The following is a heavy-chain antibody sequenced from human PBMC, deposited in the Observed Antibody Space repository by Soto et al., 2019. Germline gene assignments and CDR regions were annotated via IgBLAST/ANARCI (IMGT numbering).Heavy chain of an antibody. CDR2: IIPIFGTA. V-gene: IGHV1-69*13. CDR1: RVAFSKFI. CDR3: AKVRYRSPMGYYYGMDV. J-gene: IGHJ6*02. Sequence: SVKVSCKASRVAFSKFIVTWVRQAPGLGLEWVGGIIPIFGTANYAQKFQGRVTITADESTSTSYMEVNNLRSEDTAVYYCAKVRYRSPMGYYYGMDVWGQGTTVTV. D-gene: IGHD2-15*01.